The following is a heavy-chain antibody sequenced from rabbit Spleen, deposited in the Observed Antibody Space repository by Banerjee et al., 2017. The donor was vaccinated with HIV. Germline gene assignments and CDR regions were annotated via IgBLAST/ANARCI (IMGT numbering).Heavy chain of an antibody. Sequence: QSLEESGGGLVKPGASLTLTCKASGFSFNSGYDMCWVRQAPGKGLEWIACTYAGTSGSTYSAIWAKGRFPISKTSSTTVTLQMTSLTAADTATYFCARDTGTSFSTYGMDLWGQGTLVTVS. CDR1: GFSFNSGYD. D-gene: IGHD8-1*01. V-gene: IGHV1S40*01. CDR3: ARDTGTSFSTYGMDL. J-gene: IGHJ6*01. CDR2: TYAGTSGST.